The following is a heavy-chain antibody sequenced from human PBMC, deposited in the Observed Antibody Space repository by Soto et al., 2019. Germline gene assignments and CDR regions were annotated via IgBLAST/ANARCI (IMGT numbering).Heavy chain of an antibody. D-gene: IGHD6-13*01. V-gene: IGHV1-69*13. CDR1: GGTFSSYA. CDR2: IIPIFGTA. Sequence: SVKVSCKASGGTFSSYAISWVRQAPGQGLEWMGGIIPIFGTANYAQKFQGRVTITADESTSTAYMELSSLRSEDTAVYYCARVATPGYCSSWYFDYWGQGTLVTVSS. CDR3: ARVATPGYCSSWYFDY. J-gene: IGHJ4*02.